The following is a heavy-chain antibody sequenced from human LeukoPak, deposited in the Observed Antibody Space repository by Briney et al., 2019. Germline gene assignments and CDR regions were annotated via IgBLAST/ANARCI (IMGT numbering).Heavy chain of an antibody. J-gene: IGHJ6*02. D-gene: IGHD3-10*01. CDR1: GFTFDDYA. V-gene: IGHV3-9*01. CDR3: AKDMGRYYYGSGSYWYYYGMDV. CDR2: ISWNSGSI. Sequence: RAGGSLRLSCAASGFTFDDYAMHWVRHAPGKGLEWVSGISWNSGSIGYADSVKGRFTISRDNAKNSLYLQMNSLRAEDTALYYCAKDMGRYYYGSGSYWYYYGMDVWGQGTTVTVSS.